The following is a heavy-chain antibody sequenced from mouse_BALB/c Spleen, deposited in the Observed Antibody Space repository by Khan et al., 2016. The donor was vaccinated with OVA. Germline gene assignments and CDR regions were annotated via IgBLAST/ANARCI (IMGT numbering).Heavy chain of an antibody. J-gene: IGHJ2*01. Sequence: EVKLEVSGPGLVKPSQSLSLTCTVTGYSITSGYGWNWIRQFPGNKLEWMGYISYSGSTNYNPSLKSRISITRDTSKNQFFLQLNSVTTEDTATYYCARTARIKYWSQGTTLTVSS. CDR2: ISYSGST. CDR1: GYSITSGYG. D-gene: IGHD1-2*01. CDR3: ARTARIKY. V-gene: IGHV3-2*02.